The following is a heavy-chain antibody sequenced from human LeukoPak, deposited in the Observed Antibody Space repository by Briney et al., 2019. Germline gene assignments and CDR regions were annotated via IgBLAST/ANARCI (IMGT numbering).Heavy chain of an antibody. CDR1: EFTFSNYG. CDR3: ARDPSLRTTLDY. V-gene: IGHV3-30*03. CDR2: VSYDGSNQ. D-gene: IGHD1-1*01. J-gene: IGHJ4*02. Sequence: GSLRLSCIASEFTFSNYGMHWVRQAPGKGLEWVALVSYDGSNQYYADSVKGRFTISRDNSKNMLYLQMNSLSTEDTAVYYCARDPSLRTTLDYWGQGALVTVSS.